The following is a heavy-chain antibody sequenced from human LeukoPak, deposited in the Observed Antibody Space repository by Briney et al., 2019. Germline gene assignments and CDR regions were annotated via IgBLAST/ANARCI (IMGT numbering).Heavy chain of an antibody. CDR1: GFTFSSFA. J-gene: IGHJ4*02. V-gene: IGHV3-23*01. CDR3: AKRTSGSSWYSSDY. Sequence: GGSLRLSCAASGFTFSSFAMNWVRQAPGKGLDWVSTMSGDATSTYYADSVKGRFTISRDNSKNTLYLQMNSLRAEDTAVYYCAKRTSGSSWYSSDYWGQGTLVSVSS. D-gene: IGHD6-13*01. CDR2: MSGDATST.